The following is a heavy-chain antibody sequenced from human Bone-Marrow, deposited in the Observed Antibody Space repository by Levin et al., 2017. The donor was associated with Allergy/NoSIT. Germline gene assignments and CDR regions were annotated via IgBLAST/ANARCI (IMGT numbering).Heavy chain of an antibody. CDR1: GFTFNIYA. J-gene: IGHJ4*02. CDR3: AKEGVKRAVSLTGPFDQ. CDR2: ISHDGANT. Sequence: SCAASGFTFNIYAVHWIRQAPGKGLEWVAGISHDGANTTYADSARGRFTISRDNSKNTLFLHMNSLRVEDAANYFCAKEGVKRAVSLTGPFDQWGQGTLVTVSS. D-gene: IGHD3-10*01. V-gene: IGHV3-30*18.